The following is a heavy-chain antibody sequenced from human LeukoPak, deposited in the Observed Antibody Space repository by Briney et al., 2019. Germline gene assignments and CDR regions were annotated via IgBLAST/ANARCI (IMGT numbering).Heavy chain of an antibody. J-gene: IGHJ4*02. D-gene: IGHD3-22*01. CDR1: GGSISSYY. V-gene: IGHV4-59*01. Sequence: SETLSLTCTVSGGSISSYYWSWIRQPPGKGLEWIGYIYYSGSTNYNPSLKSRVTISVDTSKNQFSLKLSSVTAADTAVYYCARVVDYYDSSGYLYYFDYWAQGTLVTVSS. CDR2: IYYSGST. CDR3: ARVVDYYDSSGYLYYFDY.